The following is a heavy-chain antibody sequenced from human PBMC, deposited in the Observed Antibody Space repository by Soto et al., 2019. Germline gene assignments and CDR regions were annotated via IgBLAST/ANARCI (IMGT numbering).Heavy chain of an antibody. Sequence: SETLSLTCTVSGGSISSYYWSWIRQPPGKGLEWIGYIYYSGSTNYNPSLKSRVTISVDTSKNQFSLKLSSVTAADTAVYYCARSLSSPIVVVPAAMSFDPWGQGTLVTVSS. V-gene: IGHV4-59*01. J-gene: IGHJ5*02. CDR1: GGSISSYY. CDR3: ARSLSSPIVVVPAAMSFDP. D-gene: IGHD2-2*01. CDR2: IYYSGST.